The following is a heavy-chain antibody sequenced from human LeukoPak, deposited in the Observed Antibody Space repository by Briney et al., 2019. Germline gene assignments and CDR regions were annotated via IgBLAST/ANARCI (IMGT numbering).Heavy chain of an antibody. D-gene: IGHD3-3*01. V-gene: IGHV4-59*01. CDR3: AKGIKSYDFFASLYSFPYFDY. Sequence: SETLSLTCTVSGGSLSSYYWTWIRQPPGKGLEWIGYISYSGSTNYNPSLKSRVTISVDTSKNQFSLKLSSVTVADTAVYYCAKGIKSYDFFASLYSFPYFDYWGQGALVTVSS. CDR1: GGSLSSYY. CDR2: ISYSGST. J-gene: IGHJ4*02.